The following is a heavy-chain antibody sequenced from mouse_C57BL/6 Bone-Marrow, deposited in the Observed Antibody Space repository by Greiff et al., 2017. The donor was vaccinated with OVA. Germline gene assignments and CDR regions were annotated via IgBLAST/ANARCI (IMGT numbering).Heavy chain of an antibody. CDR3: AIYYGNYEWYFDV. J-gene: IGHJ1*03. CDR1: GYTFTSYW. Sequence: QLQQPGAELVKPGASVKLSCKASGYTFTSYWMQWVKQRPGQGLEWIGEIDPSDSYTNYNQKFKGKATLTVDTSSSTAYMQLSSLTSEDSAVYYCAIYYGNYEWYFDVWGTGTTVTVSS. V-gene: IGHV1-50*01. D-gene: IGHD2-1*01. CDR2: IDPSDSYT.